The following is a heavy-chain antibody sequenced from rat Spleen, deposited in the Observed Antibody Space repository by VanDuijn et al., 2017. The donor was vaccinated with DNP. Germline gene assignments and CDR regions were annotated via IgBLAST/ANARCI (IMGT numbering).Heavy chain of an antibody. CDR1: GFTFINFG. V-gene: IGHV5-25*01. D-gene: IGHD1-1*01. CDR2: ISSGGGGT. CDR3: ATHPTYYSGLNYFDY. Sequence: EVQLVESGGGLVQPGRSMRLSCAASGFTFINFGMAWVRQAPKKGLEWVASISSGGGGTYYPDSVKGRFSLSRDNAKSTLYLQVNSLRSEDTATYYCATHPTYYSGLNYFDYWGQGLMVTVSS. J-gene: IGHJ2*01.